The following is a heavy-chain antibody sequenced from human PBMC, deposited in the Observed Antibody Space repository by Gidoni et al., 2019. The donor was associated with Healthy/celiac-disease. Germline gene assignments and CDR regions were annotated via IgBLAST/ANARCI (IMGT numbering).Heavy chain of an antibody. CDR2: MNPNSGNT. V-gene: IGHV1-8*01. CDR3: ARGRWWFDP. CDR1: GYTFTSDD. Sequence: QVQLVQSGAEGKKHGASVEVSCKAAGYTFTSDDINWVRQATGQGLELMGWMNPNSGNTGYAQKFQGRVTMTRNTSISTAYMELSSLRSEDTAVYYCARGRWWFDPWGQGTLVTVSS. J-gene: IGHJ5*02.